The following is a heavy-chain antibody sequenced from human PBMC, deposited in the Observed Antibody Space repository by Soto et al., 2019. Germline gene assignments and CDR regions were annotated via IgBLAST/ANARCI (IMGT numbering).Heavy chain of an antibody. V-gene: IGHV4-39*01. CDR2: IDYSGTA. D-gene: IGHD4-4*01. CDR1: DGSVSSPTYY. Sequence: SETLSLTCTVSDGSVSSPTYYWGWVRQPPGKGLEWIGNIDYSGTAYFNPSLGTRVTFPVDTSKNQFSLTLYSVTAADTAVYYCARTTGRHLDFWGQGILVTVSS. J-gene: IGHJ4*02. CDR3: ARTTGRHLDF.